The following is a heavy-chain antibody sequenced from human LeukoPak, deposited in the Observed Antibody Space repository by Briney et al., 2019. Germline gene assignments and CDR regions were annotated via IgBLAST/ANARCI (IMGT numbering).Heavy chain of an antibody. D-gene: IGHD1-26*01. CDR1: GCTFTGYY. J-gene: IGHJ4*02. V-gene: IGHV1-2*02. CDR2: TNPNSGGT. Sequence: GASVKVSCKASGCTFTGYYMHWVRQAPGQGLEWMGWTNPNSGGTNYAQKFQGRVTMARDTSISTAYMELSRLRSDGTAVYFSAREPPYSGSYYDYWGQGTLVTVSS. CDR3: AREPPYSGSYYDY.